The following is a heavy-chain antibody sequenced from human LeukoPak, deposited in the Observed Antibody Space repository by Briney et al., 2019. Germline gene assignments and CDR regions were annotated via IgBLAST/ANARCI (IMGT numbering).Heavy chain of an antibody. CDR1: GFTFSDYY. Sequence: GGSLRLSCAASGFTFSDYYMSWIRQAPGKGLEWVSYISSSGSTIYYADSVEGRFTISRDNAKNSLYLQMNSLRAEDTAVYYCARVCRTGDAFDIWGQGTMVTVSS. D-gene: IGHD7-27*01. J-gene: IGHJ3*02. V-gene: IGHV3-11*04. CDR2: ISSSGSTI. CDR3: ARVCRTGDAFDI.